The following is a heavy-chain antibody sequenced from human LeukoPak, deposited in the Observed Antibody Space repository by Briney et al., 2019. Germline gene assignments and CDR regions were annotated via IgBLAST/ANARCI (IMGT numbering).Heavy chain of an antibody. CDR2: ISYDGSNK. CDR1: GFTFSSYA. D-gene: IGHD3-10*01. Sequence: GGSLRLSCAASGFTFSSYAMHWVRQAPGKGLEWVAVISYDGSNKYYADSVNGRFTISRDNSKNTLYLQINSLRAEDTAVYYCAKDQGTYGPYYFDYWGQGTLVTVSS. CDR3: AKDQGTYGPYYFDY. J-gene: IGHJ4*02. V-gene: IGHV3-30*04.